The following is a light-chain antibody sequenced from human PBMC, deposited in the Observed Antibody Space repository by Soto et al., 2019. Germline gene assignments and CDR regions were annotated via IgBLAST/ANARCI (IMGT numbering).Light chain of an antibody. J-gene: IGLJ3*02. Sequence: QAVVTQPPSASGTPGQRVTISCFGSSSNIGSNYVYWYQQLPGTAPKLLISRNNQRPSGVPDRFSGSKSGTSASLAISGLRSEDEADYYCTTWDDTLNGWVFGGGTKVTVL. V-gene: IGLV1-47*01. CDR2: RNN. CDR3: TTWDDTLNGWV. CDR1: SSNIGSNY.